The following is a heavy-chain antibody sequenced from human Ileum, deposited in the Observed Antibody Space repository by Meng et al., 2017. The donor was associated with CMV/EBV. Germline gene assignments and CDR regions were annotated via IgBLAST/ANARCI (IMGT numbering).Heavy chain of an antibody. J-gene: IGHJ4*02. CDR1: GFTFSSYS. D-gene: IGHD2-2*01. Sequence: GESLKISCAASGFTFSSYSMNWVRQAPGKGLEWVSSISSSSSYIYYADSVKGRFTISRDNAKNSLYLQINSLRAEDTAVYYCARDLFCSSTSCYGEGDSTRYYFDYWGQGTLVTVSS. CDR2: ISSSSSYI. V-gene: IGHV3-21*01. CDR3: ARDLFCSSTSCYGEGDSTRYYFDY.